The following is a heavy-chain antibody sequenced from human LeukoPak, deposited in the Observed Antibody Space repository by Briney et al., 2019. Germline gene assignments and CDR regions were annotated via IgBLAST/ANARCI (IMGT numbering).Heavy chain of an antibody. J-gene: IGHJ4*02. Sequence: TGGSLRLSCAASGFTFSSYAMSWVRQAPGKGLEWVSAISGSGGSTYYADSVKGRFTISRDNSKSTLYLQMNSLRAEDTAVYYCAKVRLRYFDWLLGALDYWGQGTLVTVSS. CDR3: AKVRLRYFDWLLGALDY. CDR1: GFTFSSYA. V-gene: IGHV3-23*01. D-gene: IGHD3-9*01. CDR2: ISGSGGST.